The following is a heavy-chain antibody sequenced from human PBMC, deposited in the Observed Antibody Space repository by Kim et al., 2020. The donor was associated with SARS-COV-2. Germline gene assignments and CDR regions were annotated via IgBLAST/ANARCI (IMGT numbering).Heavy chain of an antibody. CDR1: GGSFSGYY. J-gene: IGHJ1*01. CDR2: INHSGRT. V-gene: IGHV4-34*01. Sequence: SETLSLTCAVYGGSFSGYYWSWIRQPPGKGLEWIGEINHSGRTNYNPSLKSRVTISVDTSKNQFYLKLTSATAADAALYFCARRMSNTSGWGSHYCDLWGQGILVTVSS. D-gene: IGHD3-10*01. CDR3: ARRMSNTSGWGSHYCDL.